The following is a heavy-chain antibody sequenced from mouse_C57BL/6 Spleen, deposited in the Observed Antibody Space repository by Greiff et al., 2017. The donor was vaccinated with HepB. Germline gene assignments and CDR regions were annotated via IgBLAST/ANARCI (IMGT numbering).Heavy chain of an antibody. D-gene: IGHD1-1*01. CDR2: IHPNSGST. V-gene: IGHV1-64*01. Sequence: QVQLQQSGAELVKPGASVKLSCKASGYTFTSYWMHWVKQRPGQGLEWIGMIHPNSGSTNYNEKFKSKATLTVDKSSSTAYMQLSSLTSEDSAVYYCARRGDYGSSLMDYWGQGTSVTVSS. CDR1: GYTFTSYW. CDR3: ARRGDYGSSLMDY. J-gene: IGHJ4*01.